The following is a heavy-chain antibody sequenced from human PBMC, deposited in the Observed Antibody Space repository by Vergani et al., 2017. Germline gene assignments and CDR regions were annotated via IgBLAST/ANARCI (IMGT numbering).Heavy chain of an antibody. CDR3: ASHEGSDYGDYVRWGWGVRGVEGYFDY. D-gene: IGHD4-17*01. CDR1: GFTFSSYA. CDR2: ISGSGGST. J-gene: IGHJ4*01. Sequence: EVQLLESGGGLVQPGGSLRLSCAASGFTFSSYAMSWVRQAPGKGLEWVSVISGSGGSTYYADSVKGRFTISRDNSKNTLYLQMNGLRAEDTAVYYCASHEGSDYGDYVRWGWGVRGVEGYFDYWGHGTLVTVSS. V-gene: IGHV3-23*01.